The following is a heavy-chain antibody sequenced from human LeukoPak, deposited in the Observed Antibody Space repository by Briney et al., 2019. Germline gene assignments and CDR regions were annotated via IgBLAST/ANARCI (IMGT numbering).Heavy chain of an antibody. Sequence: SETLSLTCTVSGGSISSSSYYWGWIRQPPGKGLERIGSIYYSGSTYYNPSLKSRVTISVDTSKNQFSLKLSSVTAADTAVYYCAREAYSGSKGGWFDPWGQGTLVTVSS. D-gene: IGHD6-25*01. CDR3: AREAYSGSKGGWFDP. CDR1: GGSISSSSYY. J-gene: IGHJ5*02. V-gene: IGHV4-39*07. CDR2: IYYSGST.